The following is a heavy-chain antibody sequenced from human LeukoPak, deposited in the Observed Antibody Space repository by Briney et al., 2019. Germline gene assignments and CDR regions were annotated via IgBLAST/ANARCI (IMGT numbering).Heavy chain of an antibody. J-gene: IGHJ3*02. CDR3: ATDVVGATLHGALDI. V-gene: IGHV1-24*01. Sequence: ASVKLSCKVSGYTLTELSMHWVRQAPGKGLEWMGGFDPEDGETIYAQKFKGRVTMSEDTSTDTLYLKLSSLRSEDTAVYYCATDVVGATLHGALDIWRQGTMVTVSS. CDR1: GYTLTELS. CDR2: FDPEDGET. D-gene: IGHD1-26*01.